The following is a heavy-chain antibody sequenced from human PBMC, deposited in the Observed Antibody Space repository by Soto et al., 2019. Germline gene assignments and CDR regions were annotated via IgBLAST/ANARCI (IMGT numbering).Heavy chain of an antibody. CDR3: AGGGRLWLLRLHNGYSG. CDR1: GGTFSTYA. V-gene: IGHV1-69*11. D-gene: IGHD1-26*01. Sequence: QVQLVQSGAEVKKPESSVKVSCKAPGGTFSTYAISWVRQAPGQGLEWMGGIIPMLGTANYAQRFQDRVTMTAAESTITVYMGLRGLRPGDTAVYCGAGGGRLWLLRLHNGYSGWGQGTLVTVSS. CDR2: IIPMLGTA. J-gene: IGHJ4*02.